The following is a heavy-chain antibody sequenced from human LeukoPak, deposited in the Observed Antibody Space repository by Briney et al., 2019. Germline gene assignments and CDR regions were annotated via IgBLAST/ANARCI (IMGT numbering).Heavy chain of an antibody. CDR3: ASKGPGYQGWFDP. D-gene: IGHD3-9*01. CDR2: IYYSGST. CDR1: GGSISSGDYY. Sequence: SETLSLTCTVSGGSISSGDYYWSWIRQPPGKGLEWIGYIYYSGSTYYNPSLKSRVTISVDTSKNQFSLKLSSVTAADTAVYYCASKGPGYQGWFDPWGQGTLVTVSS. J-gene: IGHJ5*02. V-gene: IGHV4-30-4*08.